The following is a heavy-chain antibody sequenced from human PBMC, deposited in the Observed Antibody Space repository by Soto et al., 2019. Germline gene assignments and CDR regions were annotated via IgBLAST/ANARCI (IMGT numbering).Heavy chain of an antibody. CDR3: ARDRGPPAITIFGVATNDAFDI. D-gene: IGHD3-3*01. Sequence: EMQLVESGGGLVQPGGSLRLSCAASGFTFSSYWMHWVRQAPGKGLVWVSRINSDGSSTSYADSVKGRFTISRDNAKNTLYLQMNSLRAEDTAVYYCARDRGPPAITIFGVATNDAFDIWGQGTMVTVSS. V-gene: IGHV3-74*01. J-gene: IGHJ3*02. CDR1: GFTFSSYW. CDR2: INSDGSST.